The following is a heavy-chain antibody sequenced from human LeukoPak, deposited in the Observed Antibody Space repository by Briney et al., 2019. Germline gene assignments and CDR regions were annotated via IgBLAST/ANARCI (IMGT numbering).Heavy chain of an antibody. V-gene: IGHV3-21*01. CDR1: GFTFSTYS. CDR2: ITSSSSYI. Sequence: GGSLRLSCAASGFTFSTYSMNWVRQAPGKGLEWVSSITSSSSYIKYADSVKGRFTISRDNAKNSLYLQMNSLRAEDTAVYYCARVKAGSTIENFYYYYMDVWGKGTTVTVSS. D-gene: IGHD1/OR15-1a*01. J-gene: IGHJ6*03. CDR3: ARVKAGSTIENFYYYYMDV.